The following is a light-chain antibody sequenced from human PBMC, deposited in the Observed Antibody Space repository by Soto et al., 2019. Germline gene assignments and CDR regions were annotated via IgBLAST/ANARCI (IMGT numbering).Light chain of an antibody. J-gene: IGLJ2*01. CDR1: YSDIGSYND. CDR2: DVS. CDR3: QSYDSSLTVV. V-gene: IGLV2-11*01. Sequence: QSALTQPRSVSGSPGQSVTISCTGTYSDIGSYNDVSWYQHHPAKAPRLMIFDVSQRPSGVPDRFSGSKSGTSASLAITGLQAEDEADYYCQSYDSSLTVVFGGGTKLTVL.